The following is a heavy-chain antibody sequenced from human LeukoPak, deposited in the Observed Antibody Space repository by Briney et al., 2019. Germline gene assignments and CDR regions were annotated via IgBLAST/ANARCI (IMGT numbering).Heavy chain of an antibody. Sequence: SVKVSCKASGGTFSSYAISWVRQAPGQGLEWMGGIIPIFGTANYAQKFQGRVTITADESTSTAYMELSSLRSEDTAVYYCARGATIFGVVMYYYYYMDVWGKGTTVTVSS. J-gene: IGHJ6*03. D-gene: IGHD3-3*01. CDR2: IIPIFGTA. CDR3: ARGATIFGVVMYYYYYMDV. V-gene: IGHV1-69*13. CDR1: GGTFSSYA.